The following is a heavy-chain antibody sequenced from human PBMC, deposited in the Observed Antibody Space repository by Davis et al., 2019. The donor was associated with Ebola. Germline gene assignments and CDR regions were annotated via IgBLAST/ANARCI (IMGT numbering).Heavy chain of an antibody. D-gene: IGHD6-6*01. CDR2: ISAYNGNT. CDR1: GYTFTSYA. Sequence: ASVKVSCKASGYTFTSYAMHWVRQAPGQRLEWMGWISAYNGNTNYAQKLQGRVTMTTDTSTSTAYMELRSLRSDDTAVYYCARDLTSYSSSSHYWGQGTLVTVSS. V-gene: IGHV1-18*01. J-gene: IGHJ4*02. CDR3: ARDLTSYSSSSHY.